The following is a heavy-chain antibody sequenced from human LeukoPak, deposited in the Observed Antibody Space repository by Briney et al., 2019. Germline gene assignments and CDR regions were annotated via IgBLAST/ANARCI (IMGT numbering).Heavy chain of an antibody. CDR1: GFTVSSNY. J-gene: IGHJ4*02. CDR3: ARDVRYCSGGSCGL. Sequence: PGGSLRLSCAASGFTVSSNYMSWVRQAPGKGLEWVSVIYSGGSTYYADSVKGRFTISRDNSKNMSYLQMNSLRAEDTAVYYCARDVRYCSGGSCGLWGQGTLVTVSS. V-gene: IGHV3-53*01. D-gene: IGHD2-15*01. CDR2: IYSGGST.